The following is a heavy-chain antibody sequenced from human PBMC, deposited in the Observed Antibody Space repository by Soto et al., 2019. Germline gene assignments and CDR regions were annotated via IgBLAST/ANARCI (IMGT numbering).Heavy chain of an antibody. CDR1: GFTFSSYE. CDR2: ISSSGSTI. V-gene: IGHV3-48*03. J-gene: IGHJ4*02. CDR3: ARGYCSSTSCPIDY. Sequence: PGGSLRLSCAASGFTFSSYEMNWVRQAPGKGLEWVSYISSSGSTIYYADSVKGRFTISRDNAKNSLYLQMNSLRAEDTAVYYCARGYCSSTSCPIDYWGQGTLVTVSS. D-gene: IGHD2-2*01.